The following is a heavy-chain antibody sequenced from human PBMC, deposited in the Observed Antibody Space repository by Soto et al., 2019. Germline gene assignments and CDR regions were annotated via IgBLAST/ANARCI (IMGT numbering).Heavy chain of an antibody. V-gene: IGHV1-3*04. Sequence: ASVKVSCKASGYTFTNYPMHWVRQAPGQGPEWLGWISTVNGNTKWSQKFQGRVTITWDTSATTTYIELSSLRSEDTAVYYCASGHCSGDCYSDYWGQGTLVTVSS. D-gene: IGHD2-21*02. CDR3: ASGHCSGDCYSDY. CDR1: GYTFTNYP. J-gene: IGHJ4*02. CDR2: ISTVNGNT.